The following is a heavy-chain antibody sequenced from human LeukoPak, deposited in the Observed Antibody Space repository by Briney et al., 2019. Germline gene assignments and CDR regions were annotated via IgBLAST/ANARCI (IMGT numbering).Heavy chain of an antibody. V-gene: IGHV4-61*02. CDR1: GGSISSGSYY. J-gene: IGHJ4*02. D-gene: IGHD6-19*01. CDR2: IYTSGST. Sequence: SQTLSLTCTVSGGSISSGSYYWSWIRQPAGKGLECIGRIYTSGSTNYNPSLKSRVTISIDTSKNQFSLKLSSVTAADTAVYYCARERGEDYSSGWYKRNYFDNWGQGTLVTVSS. CDR3: ARERGEDYSSGWYKRNYFDN.